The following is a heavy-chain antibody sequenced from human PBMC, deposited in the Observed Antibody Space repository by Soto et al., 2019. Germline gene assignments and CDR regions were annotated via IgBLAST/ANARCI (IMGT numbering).Heavy chain of an antibody. CDR2: ISYDGSNK. V-gene: IGHV3-30-3*01. Sequence: QVQLVESGGGVVQPRRSLRLSCAASGFTFSSYAMHWVRQAPGKGLEWVAVISYDGSNKYYADSVKGRFTISRDNSKNTLYLQMNSLRAEDTAVYYCARSGDDQDPMTTVTTGWFDPWGQGTLVTVSS. CDR3: ARSGDDQDPMTTVTTGWFDP. J-gene: IGHJ5*02. CDR1: GFTFSSYA. D-gene: IGHD4-17*01.